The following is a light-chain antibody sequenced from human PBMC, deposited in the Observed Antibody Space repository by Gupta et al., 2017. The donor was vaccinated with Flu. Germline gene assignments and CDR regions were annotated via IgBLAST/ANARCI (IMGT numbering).Light chain of an antibody. V-gene: IGLV2-23*02. Sequence: QSALTQPASVSGSPRQSITIFCTGTSSDVGNYNLVSWYQQHPGKAPKLVIYDVTKRPSGISNHFSGSKSGNTASLTISGLQVEDEADYYCSSYAGSSTHVFGTGTKVTVL. CDR2: DVT. CDR1: SSDVGNYNL. CDR3: SSYAGSSTHV. J-gene: IGLJ1*01.